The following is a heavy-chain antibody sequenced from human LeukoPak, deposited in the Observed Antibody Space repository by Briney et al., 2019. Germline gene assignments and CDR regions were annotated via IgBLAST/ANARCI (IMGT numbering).Heavy chain of an antibody. CDR1: GGSISSSSYY. Sequence: SETLSLTCTVSGGSISSSSYYWGWIRQPPGKRLEWVGESNDSGGTNYNPSLKSRVTISADKSKNQVSLKLTSVTAADTAVYYCAKDEVVPSYYYIDVWGKGTTVTVSS. CDR2: SNDSGGT. D-gene: IGHD2-2*01. J-gene: IGHJ6*03. V-gene: IGHV4-39*07. CDR3: AKDEVVPSYYYIDV.